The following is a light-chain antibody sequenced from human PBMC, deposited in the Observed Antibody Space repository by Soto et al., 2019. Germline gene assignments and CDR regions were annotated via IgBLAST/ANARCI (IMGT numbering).Light chain of an antibody. CDR1: QSVGSK. CDR2: DAS. CDR3: QQYGDWPGA. J-gene: IGKJ4*01. Sequence: VMTHSPPTLSVSPGERATLSCRASQSVGSKLAWYQQRPGQAPRLLIYDASNRATGIPARFSGSGSGTEFSLTISSLQSEDFAVYSCQQYGDWPGAFGGGTKVDIK. V-gene: IGKV3D-15*01.